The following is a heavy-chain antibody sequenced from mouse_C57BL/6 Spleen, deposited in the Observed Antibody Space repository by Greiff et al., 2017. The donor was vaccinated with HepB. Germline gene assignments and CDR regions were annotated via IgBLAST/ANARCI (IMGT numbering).Heavy chain of an antibody. CDR2: ISYDGSN. CDR3: ARERGDYDDGRSPYYFDY. Sequence: EVKLQESGPGLVKPSQSLSFTCSVTGYSITSGYYWNWIRQFPGNKLEWMGYISYDGSNNYNPSLKNRISITRDTSKNQFFLKLNSVTTEDTATYYCARERGDYDDGRSPYYFDYWGQGTTLTVSS. V-gene: IGHV3-6*01. J-gene: IGHJ2*01. D-gene: IGHD2-4*01. CDR1: GYSITSGYY.